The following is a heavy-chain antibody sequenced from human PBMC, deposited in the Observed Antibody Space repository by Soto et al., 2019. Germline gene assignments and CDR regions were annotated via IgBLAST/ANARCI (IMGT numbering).Heavy chain of an antibody. Sequence: WTWIRQPPGKGLEWIGYIYYDGSTFYHPSLKSRITISADTSQNQFSLRLTSVTAADTAVYYCARGEWESYYHDYWGQGTLVTVSS. CDR3: ARGEWESYYHDY. D-gene: IGHD1-26*01. V-gene: IGHV4-30-4*08. J-gene: IGHJ4*02. CDR2: IYYDGST.